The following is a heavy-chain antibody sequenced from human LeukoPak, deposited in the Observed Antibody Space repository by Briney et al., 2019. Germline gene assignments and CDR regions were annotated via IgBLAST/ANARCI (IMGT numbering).Heavy chain of an antibody. J-gene: IGHJ3*02. V-gene: IGHV4-4*02. CDR3: ARDRDDYYGRGAFDI. CDR1: GGSISSSNW. CDR2: IYYSGST. Sequence: SGTLSLTCAVSGGSISSSNWWSWVRQPPGKGLEWIGSIYYSGSTYYNPSLKSRVTISVDTSKNQFSLKLSSVTAADTAVYYCARDRDDYYGRGAFDIWGQGTMVTVSS. D-gene: IGHD3-10*01.